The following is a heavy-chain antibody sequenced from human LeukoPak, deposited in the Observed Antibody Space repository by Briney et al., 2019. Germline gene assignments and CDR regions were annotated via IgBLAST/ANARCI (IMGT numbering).Heavy chain of an antibody. V-gene: IGHV3-21*01. CDR1: GFTFSSYS. D-gene: IGHD5-12*01. J-gene: IGHJ4*02. CDR3: AREHSGYDFHGDY. CDR2: ISSSSSYI. Sequence: GGSLRLSCAASGFTFSSYSMNWVRQAPGKGLEWVSSISSSSSYIYYADSVKGRFTISRDNAKNSLYLQMNSLRAEDTAVYYCAREHSGYDFHGDYWGQGTLVTVSS.